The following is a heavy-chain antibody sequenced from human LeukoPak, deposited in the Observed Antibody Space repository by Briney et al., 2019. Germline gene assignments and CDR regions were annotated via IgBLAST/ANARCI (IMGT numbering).Heavy chain of an antibody. V-gene: IGHV4-39*07. J-gene: IGHJ4*02. CDR1: GGSISSSSYY. Sequence: SETLSLTCTVSGGSISSSSYYWGWIRQPPGKGLEWIGSIYYSGSTYYNPSLKSRVTISVDKFKKEFSLKLSSVTAADTAVYYCARGAWRGKSFDYWGQGTLVTVSS. CDR3: ARGAWRGKSFDY. D-gene: IGHD3-3*01. CDR2: IYYSGST.